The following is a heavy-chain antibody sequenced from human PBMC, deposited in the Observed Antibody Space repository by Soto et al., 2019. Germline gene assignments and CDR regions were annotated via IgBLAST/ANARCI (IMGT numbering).Heavy chain of an antibody. J-gene: IGHJ4*02. CDR3: VHRGPVDETGMGFDF. CDR1: GFSLNSRGVG. CDR2: VYWDDDK. D-gene: IGHD3-9*01. V-gene: IGHV2-5*02. Sequence: QITLRESGPALVKPTQTLTLTCTFSGFSLNSRGVGVGWVRQPPGKALEWLAIVYWDDDKRYRPSLRSRLSIRKDTPKNQVVLTLTKTDPVDTATYYCVHRGPVDETGMGFDFWGQGSLVPVYS.